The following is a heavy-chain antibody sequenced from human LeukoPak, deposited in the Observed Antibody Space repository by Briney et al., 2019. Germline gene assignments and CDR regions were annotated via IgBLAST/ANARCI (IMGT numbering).Heavy chain of an antibody. D-gene: IGHD6-13*01. J-gene: IGHJ4*02. CDR3: ARVPFSPYSSSWYYFDF. V-gene: IGHV4-59*12. CDR1: HGSINNYY. CDR2: IYYTGST. Sequence: PSETLSLTCTVSHGSINNYYWSWIRQPPGKGLEWIGFIYYTGSTNYNPSPKSRVTISVDTSKNQFSLELKSVTVMDAAVYYCARVPFSPYSSSWYYFDFWGQGTLVTVSS.